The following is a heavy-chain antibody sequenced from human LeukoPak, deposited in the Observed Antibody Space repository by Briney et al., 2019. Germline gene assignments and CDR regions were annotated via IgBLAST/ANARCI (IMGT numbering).Heavy chain of an antibody. CDR3: ARDGYCSGGSCYSNYYYYGMDV. Sequence: ASVKVSCKASGYTFPSYGISWVRQAPGQGLEWMGWISAYNGNTNYAQKLQGRVTMTTDTSTSTAYMEPRSLRSDDTAVYYCARDGYCSGGSCYSNYYYYGMDVWGQGTTVTVSS. CDR2: ISAYNGNT. CDR1: GYTFPSYG. J-gene: IGHJ6*02. D-gene: IGHD2-15*01. V-gene: IGHV1-18*01.